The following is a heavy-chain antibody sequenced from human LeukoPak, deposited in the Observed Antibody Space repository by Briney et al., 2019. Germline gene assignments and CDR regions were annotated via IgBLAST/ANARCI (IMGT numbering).Heavy chain of an antibody. J-gene: IGHJ5*01. CDR3: ARQEARWSGFDS. V-gene: IGHV4-59*08. CDR2: IYYSGST. CDR1: GGSISSYY. Sequence: PSETLSLTCTVSGGSISSYYWSWIRQPPGKGLEWIGYIYYSGSTNYNPSLKSRVTISVDTSKNQFSLKLSSVTAAGTAVYYCARQEARWSGFDSWGQGTLVTVSS. D-gene: IGHD6-13*01.